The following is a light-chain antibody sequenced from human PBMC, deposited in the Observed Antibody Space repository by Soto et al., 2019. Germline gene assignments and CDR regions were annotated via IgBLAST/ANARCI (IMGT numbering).Light chain of an antibody. J-gene: IGLJ2*01. Sequence: QAVVTQPPSVSGAPGQRVTISCTGSSSNIGAGYDVHWYQQLPGTAPKLLIYGNSNRPSGVPDRFSGSKSGTSASLAITGXQAEDEADYYCQSYDSSLSVVFGGGTKLTVL. CDR2: GNS. CDR3: QSYDSSLSVV. CDR1: SSNIGAGYD. V-gene: IGLV1-40*01.